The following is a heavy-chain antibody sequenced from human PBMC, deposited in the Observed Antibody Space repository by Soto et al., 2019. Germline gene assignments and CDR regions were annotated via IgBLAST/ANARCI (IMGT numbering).Heavy chain of an antibody. CDR3: ARAIGIYDFWSGPTNPYYFDY. D-gene: IGHD3-3*01. CDR2: IYYSGST. V-gene: IGHV4-30-4*01. CDR1: GGSISSGDYY. J-gene: IGHJ4*02. Sequence: SETLSLTCTVSGGSISSGDYYWSWIRQPPGKGLEWIGYIYYSGSTYYNPSLKSRVTISVDTSKNQFSLKLSSVTAADTAVYYCARAIGIYDFWSGPTNPYYFDYWGQGTLVTVSS.